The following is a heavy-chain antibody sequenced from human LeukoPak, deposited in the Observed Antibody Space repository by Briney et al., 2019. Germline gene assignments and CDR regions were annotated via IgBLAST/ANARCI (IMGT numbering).Heavy chain of an antibody. CDR3: ARDPDYGGNYGFFDY. J-gene: IGHJ4*02. CDR2: IYSGGST. D-gene: IGHD4-23*01. V-gene: IGHV3-66*01. CDR1: GFTVSSNY. Sequence: GGSLRLSCAASGFTVSSNYMSWVRQAPGKGLEWVSVIYSGGSTYYADSVKGRFTISRDNSKNTLYLQMNSLRAEDMAVYYCARDPDYGGNYGFFDYWGQGTLVTVSS.